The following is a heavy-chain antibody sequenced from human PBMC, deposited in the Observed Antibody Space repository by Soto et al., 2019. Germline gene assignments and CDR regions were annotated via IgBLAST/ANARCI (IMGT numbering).Heavy chain of an antibody. D-gene: IGHD5-12*01. J-gene: IGHJ4*02. Sequence: QLQLQESGSGLVKPSQTLSLTCAVSGGSISSGGYSWSWIRQPPGKGLEWIGYIYHSGSTYYNPSLESRVTISVDRSKTQFSLKLSSVSAADTAVYYCAAGGGLPRYYWGQGTLVTVSS. V-gene: IGHV4-30-2*01. CDR1: GGSISSGGYS. CDR3: AAGGGLPRYY. CDR2: IYHSGST.